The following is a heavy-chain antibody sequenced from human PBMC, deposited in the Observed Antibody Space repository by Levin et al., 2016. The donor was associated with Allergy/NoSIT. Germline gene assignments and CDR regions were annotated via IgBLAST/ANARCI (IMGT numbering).Heavy chain of an antibody. CDR2: ISGSGGST. CDR3: AKDAPTRFASVGWYFDL. D-gene: IGHD2-15*01. Sequence: WIRQPPGKGLEWVSAISGSGGSTYYADSVKGRFTISRDNSKNTLYLQMNSLRAEDTAVYYCAKDAPTRFASVGWYFDLWGRGTLVTVSS. J-gene: IGHJ2*01. V-gene: IGHV3-23*01.